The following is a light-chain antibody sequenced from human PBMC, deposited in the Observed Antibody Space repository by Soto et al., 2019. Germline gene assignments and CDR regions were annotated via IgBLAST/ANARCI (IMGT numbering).Light chain of an antibody. CDR2: AAS. V-gene: IGKV3-20*01. CDR1: QTVRGNY. Sequence: IVLTQSAGTLSLSPGERATLSCRASQTVRGNYLAWFQQKPGQAPRLLIYAASTRAAGVPDRFSGSGSGTDFSLIINRLEPEDFAVYYCYHYGPAPWTFGQGTKVEVK. CDR3: YHYGPAPWT. J-gene: IGKJ1*01.